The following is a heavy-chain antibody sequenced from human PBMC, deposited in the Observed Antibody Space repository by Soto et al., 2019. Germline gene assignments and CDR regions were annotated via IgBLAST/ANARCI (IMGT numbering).Heavy chain of an antibody. J-gene: IGHJ4*02. CDR2: ISGSGGST. V-gene: IGHV3-23*01. CDR3: DLRKTGSYFDY. CDR1: GFTFSTYA. D-gene: IGHD1-26*01. Sequence: GGSLRLSCEGSGFTFSTYAMSWVRQAPGKGLEWVSAISGSGGSTYYTDSVKGRFTISRDNSKNTLYLQMNTLRAEDTALYYCDLRKTGSYFDYWGQGSLVTVSS.